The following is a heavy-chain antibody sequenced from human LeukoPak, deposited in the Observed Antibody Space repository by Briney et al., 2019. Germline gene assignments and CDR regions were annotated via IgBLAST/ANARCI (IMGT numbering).Heavy chain of an antibody. Sequence: PSQTLSLTCTVSGGSISSYYWSWIRQPPGKGLEWIGYIYYSGSTNYNPSLKSRVTISVDTSKNQFPLKLSSVTAADTAVYYCARGHSSSWPIDYWGQGTLVTVSS. CDR1: GGSISSYY. D-gene: IGHD6-13*01. V-gene: IGHV4-59*01. CDR2: IYYSGST. CDR3: ARGHSSSWPIDY. J-gene: IGHJ4*02.